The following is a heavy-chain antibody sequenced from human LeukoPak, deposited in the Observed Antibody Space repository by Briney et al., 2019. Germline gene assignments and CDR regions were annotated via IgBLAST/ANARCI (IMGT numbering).Heavy chain of an antibody. CDR2: INHSGST. Sequence: SETLSLTCAVYGGSFSGYFWSWIRQPPGKGLEWIGEINHSGSTNYNPSLKSRVTISVDTSKNQFSLKLSSVTAADTAVYYCASPGSGRHAFDIWGQGTMVTVSS. V-gene: IGHV4-34*01. CDR1: GGSFSGYF. D-gene: IGHD3-10*01. J-gene: IGHJ3*02. CDR3: ASPGSGRHAFDI.